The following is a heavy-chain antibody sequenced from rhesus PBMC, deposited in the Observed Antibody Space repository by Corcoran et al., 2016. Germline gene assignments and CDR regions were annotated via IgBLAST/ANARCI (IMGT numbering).Heavy chain of an antibody. Sequence: QVQLQESGPGLVKPSETLSLTCAVSGYSISSGYYWSWIRQPPGKGLEWIGYITYSGSTSYHPSLTSRVTISKDPSKNQISLRLSSVTAADTAVYYCARDPHWVGGVRFDYWGQGVLVTVSS. CDR2: ITYSGST. CDR3: ARDPHWVGGVRFDY. D-gene: IGHD2-39*02. CDR1: GYSISSGYY. V-gene: IGHV4-122*02. J-gene: IGHJ4*01.